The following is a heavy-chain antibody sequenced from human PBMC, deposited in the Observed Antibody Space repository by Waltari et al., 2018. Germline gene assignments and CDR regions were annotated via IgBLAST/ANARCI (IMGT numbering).Heavy chain of an antibody. V-gene: IGHV3-48*01. CDR2: ISSSSTI. D-gene: IGHD3-3*01. Sequence: EVQLVESGGGLVQPGGSLRLSCAASGFTFSSYSMNWVRQAPGKGLEWVSYISSSSTIYYADSVKGRFTISRDNAKNSLYLQMNSLRAEDTAVYYCAISTDYDFWSGYSGPFDYWGQGTLVTVSS. J-gene: IGHJ4*02. CDR3: AISTDYDFWSGYSGPFDY. CDR1: GFTFSSYS.